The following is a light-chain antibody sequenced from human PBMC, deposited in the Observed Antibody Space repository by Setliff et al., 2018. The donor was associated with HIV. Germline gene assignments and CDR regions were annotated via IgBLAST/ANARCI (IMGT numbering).Light chain of an antibody. Sequence: QSALTQPASVSGSPGRSITISCTGSSSDVGSYNLVSWYQQHPGKAPKLMIYEVTERPSGVSNRFSGSKSATTASLTISGLQAEDEADYYCCSYAGSSTYVFGTGTKVTVL. CDR3: CSYAGSSTYV. CDR2: EVT. J-gene: IGLJ1*01. V-gene: IGLV2-23*02. CDR1: SSDVGSYNL.